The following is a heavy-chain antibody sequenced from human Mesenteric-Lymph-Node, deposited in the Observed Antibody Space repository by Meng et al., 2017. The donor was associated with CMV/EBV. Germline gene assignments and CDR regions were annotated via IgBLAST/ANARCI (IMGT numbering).Heavy chain of an antibody. V-gene: IGHV1-46*01. J-gene: IGHJ4*02. D-gene: IGHD6-13*01. CDR3: VRDLAATGLFDY. Sequence: CKASGYTFTSYYMNWGRQAPGQGLEWMGIINPSAGSPRSAQKFQGRVTMTRDTSTSTFYMELSSLRSEDTAVYYCVRDLAATGLFDYWGQGTLVTVSS. CDR1: GYTFTSYY. CDR2: INPSAGSP.